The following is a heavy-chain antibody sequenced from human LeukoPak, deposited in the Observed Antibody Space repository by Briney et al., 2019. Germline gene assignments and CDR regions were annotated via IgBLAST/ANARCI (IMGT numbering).Heavy chain of an antibody. CDR1: GFTFSSYG. CDR3: ASKGRDSAWSFPY. V-gene: IGHV3-23*01. D-gene: IGHD6-19*01. Sequence: GRSLRLSCAASGFTFSSYGMSWVRQAPGKGLEWVSGISGSGLTTFYADSVKGRFTVSRDNSKNTLYLQMNSLRAEDTAVYYCASKGRDSAWSFPYWGQGTLVTVSS. J-gene: IGHJ4*02. CDR2: ISGSGLTT.